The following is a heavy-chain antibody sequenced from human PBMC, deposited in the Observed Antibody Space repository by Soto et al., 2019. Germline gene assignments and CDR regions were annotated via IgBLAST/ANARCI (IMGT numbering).Heavy chain of an antibody. V-gene: IGHV3-30*18. CDR1: GFSFSNNG. CDR2: ISYDGSKK. J-gene: IGHJ4*02. D-gene: IGHD3-16*01. CDR3: AKDRVESGLGEIDY. Sequence: GGSLRLSCAASGFSFSNNGMHWVRQAPGKGLEWVAIISYDGSKKYYADSVKGRFTISRDNSKNTLYLQMDSLRVEDTAIYYCAKDRVESGLGEIDYWGQGTLVTVSS.